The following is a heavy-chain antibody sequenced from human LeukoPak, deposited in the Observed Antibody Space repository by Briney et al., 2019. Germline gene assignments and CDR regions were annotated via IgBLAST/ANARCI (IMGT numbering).Heavy chain of an antibody. V-gene: IGHV4-61*02. CDR1: GGSISSGSYY. J-gene: IGHJ2*01. CDR3: ARLRHDYGGNPIRHWYFDL. Sequence: PSETLSLTCTVSGGSISSGSYYWSWIRQPAGKGLEWIGRIYTSGSTNYNPSLKSRVTISVDTSRNQFSLKLSSVTAVDTAVYYCARLRHDYGGNPIRHWYFDLWGRGTLVTVSS. CDR2: IYTSGST. D-gene: IGHD4-23*01.